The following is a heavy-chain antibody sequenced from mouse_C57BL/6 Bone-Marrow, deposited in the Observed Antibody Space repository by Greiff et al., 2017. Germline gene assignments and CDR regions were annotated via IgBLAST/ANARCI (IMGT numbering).Heavy chain of an antibody. Sequence: EVKLVESGGGLVKPGGSLKLSCAASGFTFSDYGMHWVRQAPEKGLEWVAYISSGSSTIYYADTVKGRFTISRDTAKNTLFLQMTSLRSEDTAMYYCARRLGRGFDYWGQGTTLTVSS. CDR1: GFTFSDYG. D-gene: IGHD4-1*01. J-gene: IGHJ2*01. CDR3: ARRLGRGFDY. V-gene: IGHV5-17*01. CDR2: ISSGSSTI.